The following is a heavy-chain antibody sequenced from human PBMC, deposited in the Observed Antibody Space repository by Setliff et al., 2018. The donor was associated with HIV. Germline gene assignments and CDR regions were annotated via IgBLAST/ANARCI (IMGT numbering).Heavy chain of an antibody. CDR2: VNTKTGNP. CDR3: AREFLLGDLSFPAN. Sequence: ASVKVSCKASGYIFTNDPMNWVRQAPGQGLEWMGSVNTKTGNPTYAQDSTGRFVFSLDTSVNTAYLEISGLKIEDTAVYFCAREFLLGDLSFPANWSQGTLVTVSS. J-gene: IGHJ4*02. V-gene: IGHV7-4-1*02. CDR1: GYIFTNDP. D-gene: IGHD3-16*02.